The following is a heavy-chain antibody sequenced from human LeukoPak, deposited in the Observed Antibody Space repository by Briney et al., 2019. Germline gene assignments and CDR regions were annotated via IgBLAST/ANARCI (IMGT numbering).Heavy chain of an antibody. CDR3: ARDPGVTSYYMDV. J-gene: IGHJ6*03. CDR2: ISPYSGNT. V-gene: IGHV1-18*01. D-gene: IGHD2-21*02. Sequence: GASVKVSCKASHYTFTSYGISWVRQAPGQGLEWLGWISPYSGNTNSAQKLQGRVTMTTDTSTSTAYMELRSLRSDDTAVYYCARDPGVTSYYMDVWGKGTTVTVSS. CDR1: HYTFTSYG.